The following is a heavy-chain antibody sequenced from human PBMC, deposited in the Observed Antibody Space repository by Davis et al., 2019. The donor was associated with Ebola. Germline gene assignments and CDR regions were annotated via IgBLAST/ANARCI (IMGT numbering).Heavy chain of an antibody. D-gene: IGHD1-26*01. CDR2: ISVYNGNT. CDR1: GYTFTSYG. CDR3: ARTSIVGTTTTASDI. J-gene: IGHJ3*02. Sequence: ASVKVSCKASGYTFTSYGISWVRQAPGQGLEWMGWISVYNGNTNYAQKFQGRVTMTTDTSTGTAYMEVRSLRSDDTAVYFCARTSIVGTTTTASDIWGQGTRVNISS. V-gene: IGHV1-18*01.